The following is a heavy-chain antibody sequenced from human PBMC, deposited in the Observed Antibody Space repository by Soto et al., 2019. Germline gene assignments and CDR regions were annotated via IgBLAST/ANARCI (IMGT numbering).Heavy chain of an antibody. CDR1: GFTFSNFA. D-gene: IGHD2-2*01. CDR3: VKDTSSSPYYMDV. Sequence: EVQVLESGGGSVQPGGSLRLSCAASGFTFSNFAMGWVRHAPGKGLEWVSEITGSTGSTYYADSVRGRFFISRDNSKNTLHLQMNSLRVEDTGVYYCVKDTSSSPYYMDVWGKGTTVTVSS. V-gene: IGHV3-23*01. CDR2: ITGSTGST. J-gene: IGHJ6*03.